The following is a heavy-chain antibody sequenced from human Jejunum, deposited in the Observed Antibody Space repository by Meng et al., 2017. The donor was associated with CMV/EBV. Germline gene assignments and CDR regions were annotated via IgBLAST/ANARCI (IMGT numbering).Heavy chain of an antibody. CDR3: ARDAMVRGVFQYYFDY. D-gene: IGHD3-10*01. CDR2: ISSGGGGTI. CDR1: TFVSFE. Sequence: TFVSFEINWVRQPPGKGLEWVSHISSGGGGTIYYTDSVKGRFTISRDNAKNSLYLQMNSLRVEDTAVYYCARDAMVRGVFQYYFDYWGQGTLVTVSS. V-gene: IGHV3-48*03. J-gene: IGHJ4*02.